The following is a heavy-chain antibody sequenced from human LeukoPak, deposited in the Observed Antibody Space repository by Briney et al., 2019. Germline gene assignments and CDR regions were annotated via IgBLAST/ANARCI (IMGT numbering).Heavy chain of an antibody. CDR1: GYSISSGYY. CDR2: IYHSGST. D-gene: IGHD2-21*02. V-gene: IGHV4-38-2*02. J-gene: IGHJ3*02. CDR3: ARESLPTPYCGGDCYFEDAFDI. Sequence: SETLSLTCAVSGYSISSGYYWGWIRPPPGRGLEWIGTIYHSGSTYYNPSLKSRVTISVDTSKNQFSLKLSSVTAADTAVYYCARESLPTPYCGGDCYFEDAFDIWGQGKRVTVSS.